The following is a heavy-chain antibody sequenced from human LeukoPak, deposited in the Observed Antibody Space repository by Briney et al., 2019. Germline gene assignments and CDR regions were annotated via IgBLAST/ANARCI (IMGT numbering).Heavy chain of an antibody. CDR1: GYTFTSYG. V-gene: IGHV1-18*04. CDR2: ISAYNGNT. J-gene: IGHJ4*02. Sequence: VASVKVSCKASGYTFTSYGISWVRQAPGQGLEWMGWISAYNGNTNYAQKLQGRVTMTTDTSTSTAYMELRSLRSDDTAVYYCATMDTAMVTFDYFDYWGQGTLVTVSS. CDR3: ATMDTAMVTFDYFDY. D-gene: IGHD5-18*01.